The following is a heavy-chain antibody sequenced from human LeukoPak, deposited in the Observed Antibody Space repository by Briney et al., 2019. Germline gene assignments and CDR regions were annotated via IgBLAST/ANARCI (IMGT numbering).Heavy chain of an antibody. V-gene: IGHV1-46*01. CDR1: GYTFTSYY. Sequence: ASVKVSCKASGYTFTSYYMHWVRQAPGQGLEWMGIINPSGGSTSYAQKFQGRVTMTRDTSTSTVYMELNSLRAEDTAVYYCAEAPQGLTACYFDYWGQGTLVTVSS. CDR3: AEAPQGLTACYFDY. CDR2: INPSGGST. D-gene: IGHD3-16*01. J-gene: IGHJ4*02.